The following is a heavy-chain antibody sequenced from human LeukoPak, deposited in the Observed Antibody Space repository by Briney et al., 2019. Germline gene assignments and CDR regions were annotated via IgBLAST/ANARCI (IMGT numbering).Heavy chain of an antibody. CDR1: GFTFDDYA. Sequence: PGGSLRLSCTASGFTFDDYAMSWVRQAPGKGLDWVGFIRSKAYGGTTEYAASVKGRFTISRDDSKSIAYLQMNSLKTEDTAVYYCTRARVTIVRGLPPRPMYYFDYWGQGTLVTVSS. D-gene: IGHD3-10*01. J-gene: IGHJ4*02. CDR2: IRSKAYGGTT. V-gene: IGHV3-49*04. CDR3: TRARVTIVRGLPPRPMYYFDY.